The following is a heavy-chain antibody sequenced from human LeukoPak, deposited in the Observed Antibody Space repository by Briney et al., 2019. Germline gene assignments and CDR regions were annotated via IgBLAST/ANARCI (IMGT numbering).Heavy chain of an antibody. D-gene: IGHD1-7*01. J-gene: IGHJ4*02. CDR2: ISYDGSNK. Sequence: PGGSLRLSCAASGFTFSSYGMHWVRQAPGKGLEWVAVISYDGSNKYYADSVKGRFTISRDNAKNSLYLQMNSLRAEDTAVYYCAREMGWNYGDYWGQGTLVTVSS. CDR3: AREMGWNYGDY. V-gene: IGHV3-30*03. CDR1: GFTFSSYG.